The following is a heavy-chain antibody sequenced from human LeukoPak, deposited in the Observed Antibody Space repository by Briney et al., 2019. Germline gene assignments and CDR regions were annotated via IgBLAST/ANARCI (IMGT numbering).Heavy chain of an antibody. V-gene: IGHV1-18*04. J-gene: IGHJ4*02. Sequence: EASVKVSCKASGYTFTGYYMHWVRQAPGQGLEWMAWISAYSGNTEYAENIQGRVTMTTDTSTSTAYMELRSLRSDDTAVYYCARDAVSTVTAGGIDYWGQGTLVTVSS. CDR3: ARDAVSTVTAGGIDY. CDR1: GYTFTGYY. D-gene: IGHD2-21*02. CDR2: ISAYSGNT.